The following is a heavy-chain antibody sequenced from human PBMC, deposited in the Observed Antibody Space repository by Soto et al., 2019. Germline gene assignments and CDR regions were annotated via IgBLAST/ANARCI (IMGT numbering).Heavy chain of an antibody. D-gene: IGHD3-10*01. CDR1: GGSFSGYY. V-gene: IGHV4-34*01. Sequence: SETLSLTCAVYGGSFSGYYWSWIRQPPGKGPEWIGEINHSGSTNYNPSLKSRVTISVDTSKNQFSLKLSSVTAADTAVYYCARVARGSEEDYWGQGTLVTVTS. CDR2: INHSGST. J-gene: IGHJ4*02. CDR3: ARVARGSEEDY.